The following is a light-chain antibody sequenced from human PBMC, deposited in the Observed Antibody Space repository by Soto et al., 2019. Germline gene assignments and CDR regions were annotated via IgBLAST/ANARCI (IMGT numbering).Light chain of an antibody. V-gene: IGKV3-11*01. J-gene: IGKJ5*01. CDR3: QQYKSWPPIT. CDR2: DAT. Sequence: ESVLTQSPATLSLSPGERATLSCRASQTVSDFVAWYQQKPGQAPRLLIYDATNRATGIPARFSGSGSGTDFTLTISSLKSEDYAVYYCQQYKSWPPITFGQGTRLEIK. CDR1: QTVSDF.